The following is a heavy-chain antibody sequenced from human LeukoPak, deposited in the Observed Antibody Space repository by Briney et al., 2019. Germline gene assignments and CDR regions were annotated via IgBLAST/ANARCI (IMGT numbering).Heavy chain of an antibody. CDR2: FDPEDGET. CDR3: ATARWNYDSSALDL. CDR1: GYTLTELS. Sequence: ASVKVSCKVSGYTLTELSMHWVRQAPGKGLEWMGGFDPEDGETIYAQKFQGRVTMTEDTSTDTAYIELSSLRSEDTAVYYCATARWNYDSSALDLWGRGTLVTVSS. D-gene: IGHD3-22*01. J-gene: IGHJ2*01. V-gene: IGHV1-24*01.